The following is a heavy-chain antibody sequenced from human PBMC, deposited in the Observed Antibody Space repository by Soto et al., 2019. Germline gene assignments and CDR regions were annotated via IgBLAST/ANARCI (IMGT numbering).Heavy chain of an antibody. CDR1: GYSFTSYW. CDR3: ARTLGYCSGGSCYRGDDAFDI. J-gene: IGHJ3*02. CDR2: IYPGDSDT. Sequence: GESLKISCKGSGYSFTSYWIGWVRQMPGKGLEWMGIIYPGDSDTRYSPSFQGQVTISADKSISTAYLQWSSLKASDTAMYYCARTLGYCSGGSCYRGDDAFDIWGQGTMVTVSS. V-gene: IGHV5-51*01. D-gene: IGHD2-15*01.